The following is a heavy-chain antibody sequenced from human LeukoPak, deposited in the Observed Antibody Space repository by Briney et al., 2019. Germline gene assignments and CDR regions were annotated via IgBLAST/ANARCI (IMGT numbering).Heavy chain of an antibody. Sequence: GGSPRLSCAAPGFCFFSYGMHWVRQAPGKGVGWVGVISDDGRSKDYADSVKGRFTISRDNSKDTLYLQMNSLRDEDTAVYYCAKRPSDYGDYVSYFDYWGQGILVTVSS. CDR2: ISDDGRSK. V-gene: IGHV3-30*18. D-gene: IGHD4-17*01. CDR1: GFCFFSYG. CDR3: AKRPSDYGDYVSYFDY. J-gene: IGHJ4*02.